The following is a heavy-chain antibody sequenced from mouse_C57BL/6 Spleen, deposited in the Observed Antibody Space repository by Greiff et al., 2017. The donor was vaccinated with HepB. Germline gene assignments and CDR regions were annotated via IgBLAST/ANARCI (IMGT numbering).Heavy chain of an antibody. CDR1: GFTFTDYY. J-gene: IGHJ2*01. D-gene: IGHD1-1*01. Sequence: EVNVVESGGGLVQPGGSLSLSCAASGFTFTDYYMSWVRQPPGKALEWLGFIRNKANGYTTEYSASVKGRFTISRDNSQSILYLQMNALRAEDSATYYCARYYYYGSSYGNYFDYWGQGTTLTVSS. V-gene: IGHV7-3*01. CDR3: ARYYYYGSSYGNYFDY. CDR2: IRNKANGYTT.